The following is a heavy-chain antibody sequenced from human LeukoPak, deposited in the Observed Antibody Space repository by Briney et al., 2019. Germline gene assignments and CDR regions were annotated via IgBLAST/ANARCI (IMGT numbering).Heavy chain of an antibody. J-gene: IGHJ4*02. CDR3: ARDRVGATDYFDY. CDR1: GFTFSSYA. D-gene: IGHD1-26*01. CDR2: ISYDGSNK. Sequence: GGSLRLSCAASGFTFSSYAMHWVRQAPGEGLEWVAVISYDGSNKYYADSVKGRFTISRDNSKNTLYLQMNSLRAEDTAVYYCARDRVGATDYFDYWGQGTLVTVSS. V-gene: IGHV3-30-3*01.